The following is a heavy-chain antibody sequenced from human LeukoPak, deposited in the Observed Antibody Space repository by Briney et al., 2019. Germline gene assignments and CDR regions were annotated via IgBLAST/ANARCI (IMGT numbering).Heavy chain of an antibody. CDR2: FAPEDGET. J-gene: IGHJ5*02. D-gene: IGHD4-23*01. Sequence: ASVKVPCKVSGYTLTELSMHWVRQAPGKGLEWMGGFAPEDGETIYAQKFQGRVTMTEDTSTDTAYMELSSLRSEDTAVYYCATSATVVTGTPFDPWGQGTLVTVSS. V-gene: IGHV1-24*01. CDR3: ATSATVVTGTPFDP. CDR1: GYTLTELS.